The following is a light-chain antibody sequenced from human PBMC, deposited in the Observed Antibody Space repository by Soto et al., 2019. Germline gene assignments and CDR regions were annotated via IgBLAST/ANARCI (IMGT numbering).Light chain of an antibody. CDR2: EDN. Sequence: NFMLTQPHSVSESPGKTVTISCTRSSGSIASNYVQWYQQRPGSAPTTVIYEDNQRPSGVPYRFSGSIDSSSNSASLTSSGLKTEDEADYYCQSYDSSNQVFGGGTKVTVL. CDR1: SGSIASNY. V-gene: IGLV6-57*04. CDR3: QSYDSSNQV. J-gene: IGLJ3*02.